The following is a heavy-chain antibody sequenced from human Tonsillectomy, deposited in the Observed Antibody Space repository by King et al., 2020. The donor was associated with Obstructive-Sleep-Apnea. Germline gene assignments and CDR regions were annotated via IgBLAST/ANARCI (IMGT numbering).Heavy chain of an antibody. CDR2: VVVGSGNT. Sequence: IQLVQSGPEVMEPGTSVKVPCRASGFTFSSSTMHWVRQARGQRLEWIGGVVVGSGNTNYAQKFQERVTITRDMSTRTTYMELGILRSEDTAVFYCAAEITGTEAFDIWGQGTVVTVSS. V-gene: IGHV1-58*02. J-gene: IGHJ3*02. D-gene: IGHD1-20*01. CDR1: GFTFSSST. CDR3: AAEITGTEAFDI.